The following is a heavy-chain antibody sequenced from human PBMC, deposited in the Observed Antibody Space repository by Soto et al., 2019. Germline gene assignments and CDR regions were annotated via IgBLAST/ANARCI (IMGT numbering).Heavy chain of an antibody. D-gene: IGHD7-27*01. CDR1: GFTFSSYA. CDR3: AKGNAAPNWGSHDAFDI. CDR2: ISGSGGST. J-gene: IGHJ3*02. V-gene: IGHV3-23*01. Sequence: GWSLRLSCAASGFTFSSYAMSWVRQAPGKGLEWVSAISGSGGSTYYADSVKGRFTISRDNSKNTLYLQMNSLRAEDTAVYYCAKGNAAPNWGSHDAFDIWGQGTMVTVSS.